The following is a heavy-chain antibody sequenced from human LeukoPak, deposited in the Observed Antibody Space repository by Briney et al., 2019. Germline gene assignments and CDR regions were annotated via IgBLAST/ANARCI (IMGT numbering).Heavy chain of an antibody. Sequence: APVKVSCKASGYTFTGYYMHWVRQAPGQGLEWMGWINPNSGGTNYAQKFQGRVTMTRDTSISTAYMELSRLRSDDTAVYYCAKEYGINFDWFQLKECHFDYWGQGTLVTVSS. CDR1: GYTFTGYY. V-gene: IGHV1-2*02. J-gene: IGHJ4*02. D-gene: IGHD3-9*01. CDR2: INPNSGGT. CDR3: AKEYGINFDWFQLKECHFDY.